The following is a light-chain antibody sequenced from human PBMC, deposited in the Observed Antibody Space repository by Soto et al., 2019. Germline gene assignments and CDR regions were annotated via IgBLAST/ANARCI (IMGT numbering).Light chain of an antibody. V-gene: IGKV1-5*01. CDR1: QSISRS. CDR3: QQDNSYPYT. Sequence: DIQMTQSPSSLSASVGDRVTITCRASQSISRSLAWYQQKSGKAPELLIYDGSNLESGDPSRFSGSGSGTEFTITINRLQPDDFATYYCQQDNSYPYTFGQGTKQEIK. CDR2: DGS. J-gene: IGKJ2*01.